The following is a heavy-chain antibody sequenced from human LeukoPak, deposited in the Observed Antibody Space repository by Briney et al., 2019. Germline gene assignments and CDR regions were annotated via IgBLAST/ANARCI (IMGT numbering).Heavy chain of an antibody. V-gene: IGHV3-23*01. CDR1: GFIFNKHA. CDR2: LSGSGGST. D-gene: IGHD4/OR15-4a*01. J-gene: IGHJ4*02. Sequence: GGSLRLSCAASGFIFNKHAMSWVRQAPGKGLEWVPGLSGSGGSTDYADSVKGRFTVSRDNSKNTLFLQMNSLRAEDTAIYYCAKERDYGPADYWGQGTLVTVSS. CDR3: AKERDYGPADY.